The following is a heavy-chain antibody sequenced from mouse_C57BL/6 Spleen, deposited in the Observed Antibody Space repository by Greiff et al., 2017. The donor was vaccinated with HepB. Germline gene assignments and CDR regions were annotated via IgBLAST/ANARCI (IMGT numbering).Heavy chain of an antibody. CDR3: ARGTMITHWYFDV. D-gene: IGHD2-4*01. V-gene: IGHV1-64*01. CDR2: IHPNSGST. J-gene: IGHJ1*03. Sequence: VQLQQPGAELVKPGASVKLSCKASGYTFTSYWMHWVKQRPGQGLEWIGMIHPNSGSTNYNEKFKSKATLTVDKSSSTAYMQLSSLTSEDSAVYYCARGTMITHWYFDVWGTGTTVTVSS. CDR1: GYTFTSYW.